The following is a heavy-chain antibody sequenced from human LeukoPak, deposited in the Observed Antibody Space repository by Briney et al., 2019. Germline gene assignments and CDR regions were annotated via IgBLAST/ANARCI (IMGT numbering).Heavy chain of an antibody. D-gene: IGHD6-13*01. Sequence: GGSLRLSCVASGFAFNYYWMSWVRQAPGKGLEWVANIKQDGSEKYYVDSVKGRFTISRDNAKNSLYLQMNSLRAEDTAVYYCARRRWYSSSRYYDYWGQGTQVTVSS. CDR1: GFAFNYYW. J-gene: IGHJ4*02. V-gene: IGHV3-7*03. CDR2: IKQDGSEK. CDR3: ARRRWYSSSRYYDY.